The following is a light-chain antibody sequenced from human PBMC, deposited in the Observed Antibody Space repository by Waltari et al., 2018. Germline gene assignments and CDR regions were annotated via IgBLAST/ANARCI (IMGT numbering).Light chain of an antibody. J-gene: IGLJ3*02. V-gene: IGLV2-14*03. CDR2: DVR. CDR3: SSYTSTRTLV. CDR1: SSDVGGYNY. Sequence: QSALTQPASVSGSPGPSITVTCPATSSDVGGYNYVSWYQQHPGKAPKLMIYDVRNRPSGVSNRFSGSKSGNTASLTISGLQAEDEADYYCSSYTSTRTLVFGGGTKLTVL.